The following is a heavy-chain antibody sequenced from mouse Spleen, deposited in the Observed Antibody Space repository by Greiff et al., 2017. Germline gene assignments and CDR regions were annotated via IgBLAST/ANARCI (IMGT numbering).Heavy chain of an antibody. CDR1: GFTFSSYA. CDR3: ARHPYFDY. Sequence: EVKLVESGGGLVKLGGSLKLSCAASGFTFSSYAMSWVRQTPEKRLEWVATISSGGGNTYYPDSVKGRFTISRDNAKNTLYLQMSSLKSEDTAMYYCARHPYFDYWGQGTTLTVSS. CDR2: ISSGGGNT. J-gene: IGHJ2*01. V-gene: IGHV5-9*04.